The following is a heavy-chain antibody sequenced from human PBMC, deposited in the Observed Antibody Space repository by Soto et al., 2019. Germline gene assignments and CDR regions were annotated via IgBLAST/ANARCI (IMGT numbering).Heavy chain of an antibody. CDR1: GYTFTSYG. Sequence: ASVKVSCKASGYTFTSYGISWVRQAPGQGLEWMGWISAYNGNTNYAQKLRGRVTMTTDTSTSTAYMELRSLRSDDTAVYYCARGYYCSSTSCYTNWFDPWGQGTLVTVSS. CDR3: ARGYYCSSTSCYTNWFDP. CDR2: ISAYNGNT. D-gene: IGHD2-2*02. V-gene: IGHV1-18*04. J-gene: IGHJ5*02.